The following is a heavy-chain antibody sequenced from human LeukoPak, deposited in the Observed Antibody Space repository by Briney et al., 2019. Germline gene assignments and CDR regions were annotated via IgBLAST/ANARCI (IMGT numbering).Heavy chain of an antibody. CDR1: GFTSSNYW. J-gene: IGHJ4*02. V-gene: IGHV3-7*01. CDR3: ARVGHSDY. CDR2: IKQDGSEK. Sequence: GGSLRLSCAASGFTSSNYWMSWVRQAPGKGLEWVANIKQDGSEKYYVDSVKGRFTISRDNAKNSLYLQMNSLRAEDTAVYYCARVGHSDYWGQGTLVTVSS.